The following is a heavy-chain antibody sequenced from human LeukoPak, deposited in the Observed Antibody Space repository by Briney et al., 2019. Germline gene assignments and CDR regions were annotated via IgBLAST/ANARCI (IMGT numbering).Heavy chain of an antibody. CDR2: ISSSSSYI. J-gene: IGHJ4*02. V-gene: IGHV3-21*04. CDR3: ARDRGSSSCLDY. D-gene: IGHD6-6*01. CDR1: GFTFSSYS. Sequence: GGSLRLSCAASGFTFSSYSMNWVRQAPGKGLEWVSSISSSSSYIYHADSVKGRFTISRDNAKNSLYLQMNSLRAEDTALYYCARDRGSSSCLDYWGQGTLVTVSS.